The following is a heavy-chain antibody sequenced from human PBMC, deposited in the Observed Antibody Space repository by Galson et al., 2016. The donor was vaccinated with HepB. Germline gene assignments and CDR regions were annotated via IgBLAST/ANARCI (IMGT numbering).Heavy chain of an antibody. CDR3: ARWRSSGYYVGGAFDI. Sequence: TLSLTCTASGGSASTGGSVSSGGYYWSWIRQHPGKGLEWIGYIYYSGSTYYNPSLKSRVTISVDTSKNQFSLKLSSVTAADTAVYYCARWRSSGYYVGGAFDIWGQGTMVTVSS. J-gene: IGHJ3*02. D-gene: IGHD3-22*01. V-gene: IGHV4-31*03. CDR1: GGSASTGGSVSSGGYY. CDR2: IYYSGST.